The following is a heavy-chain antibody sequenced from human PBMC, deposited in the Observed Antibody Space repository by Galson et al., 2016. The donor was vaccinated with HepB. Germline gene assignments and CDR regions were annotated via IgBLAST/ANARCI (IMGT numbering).Heavy chain of an antibody. V-gene: IGHV3-7*01. CDR1: GFILTNYW. CDR3: ARVFGADYGGIWYSDL. J-gene: IGHJ2*01. Sequence: SLRLSCAVSGFILTNYWMTWVRQAPGKGLEWVAIIKEDGSEKYHVGSVEGRFTISRDNPKNSVYLQMTSLRAEDTALYYCARVFGADYGGIWYSDLWGRGTLVTVSS. D-gene: IGHD4-23*01. CDR2: IKEDGSEK.